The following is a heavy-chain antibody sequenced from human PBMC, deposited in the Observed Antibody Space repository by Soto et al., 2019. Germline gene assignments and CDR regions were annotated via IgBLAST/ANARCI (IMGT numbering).Heavy chain of an antibody. CDR3: APLPPRIVVVVLPIPS. Sequence: SETLSLTCVVSGGSISSPNWWTWVRQTPGKGLEWIGEVYHTGSTKYNPSLKNRVTISVDKSNNQFSLNLKSVTAADTAVYYCAPLPPRIVVVVLPIPSWGQGTLVTVSS. D-gene: IGHD2-15*01. CDR2: VYHTGST. V-gene: IGHV4-4*02. CDR1: GGSISSPNW. J-gene: IGHJ4*02.